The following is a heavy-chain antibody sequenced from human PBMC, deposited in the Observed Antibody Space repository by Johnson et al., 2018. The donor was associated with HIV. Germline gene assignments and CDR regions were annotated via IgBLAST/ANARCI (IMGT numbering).Heavy chain of an antibody. Sequence: VQLVESGGGLVQPGGSLRLSCTASGFRFSSSWMHWVRQAPGKGLEWVGRTRNKANSYTTEYAASVKGRFTISRDDSKNSLYLQRNSLKTEDTAGYYCAKGGGSSWSDAFDIWGQGTMVTVSS. D-gene: IGHD6-13*01. CDR1: GFRFSSSW. CDR3: AKGGGSSWSDAFDI. V-gene: IGHV3-72*01. J-gene: IGHJ3*02. CDR2: TRNKANSYTT.